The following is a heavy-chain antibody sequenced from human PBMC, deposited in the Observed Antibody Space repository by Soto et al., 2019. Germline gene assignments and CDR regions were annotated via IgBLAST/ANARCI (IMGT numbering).Heavy chain of an antibody. V-gene: IGHV5-51*01. Sequence: GESLKISCKGSGYSFTSYWIGWVRQMPGKGLEWMGIIYPGDSDTRYSPSFQGQVTISADKSISTAYLQWSSLKASDTAMYYCARQAYYYDSSGYYYPEYWGQGTLVTVSS. J-gene: IGHJ4*02. CDR2: IYPGDSDT. CDR1: GYSFTSYW. CDR3: ARQAYYYDSSGYYYPEY. D-gene: IGHD3-22*01.